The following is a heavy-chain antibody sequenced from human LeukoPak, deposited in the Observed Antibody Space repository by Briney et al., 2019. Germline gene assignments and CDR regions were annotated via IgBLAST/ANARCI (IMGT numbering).Heavy chain of an antibody. V-gene: IGHV3-30*04. CDR2: ISYDGSNK. J-gene: IGHJ4*02. CDR1: GFTSSSYA. CDR3: ARVNEGEYYYGSGSYGLDY. Sequence: PGGSLRLSCAASGFTSSSYAMHWVRQAPGKGLEWVAVISYDGSNKYYADSVKGRFTISRDNSKNTLYLQMNSLRAEDTAVYYCARVNEGEYYYGSGSYGLDYWGQGTLVTVSS. D-gene: IGHD3-10*01.